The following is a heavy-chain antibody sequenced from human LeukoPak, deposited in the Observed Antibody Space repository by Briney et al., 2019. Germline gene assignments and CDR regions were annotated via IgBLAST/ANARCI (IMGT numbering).Heavy chain of an antibody. D-gene: IGHD6-13*01. J-gene: IGHJ4*02. CDR1: GASISSSYY. V-gene: IGHV4-39*01. CDR3: VRHIAMGSPLYD. Sequence: SETLSLTCTVSGASISSSYYWGWIRQSPGKGLEWIASIYFRGGTYYNPSLKSRVTISVDATKNMCSLKLTSVAAAETAVYYCVRHIAMGSPLYDWGQGTLVTVSA. CDR2: IYFRGGT.